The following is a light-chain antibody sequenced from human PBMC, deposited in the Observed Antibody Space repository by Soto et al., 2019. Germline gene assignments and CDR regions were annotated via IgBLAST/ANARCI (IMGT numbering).Light chain of an antibody. J-gene: IGLJ3*02. CDR1: RSDIGAYKY. CDR2: EVN. V-gene: IGLV2-14*01. CDR3: SSYTGDNTWM. Sequence: QSALTQPASVSGSPGQPITISCSGTRSDIGAYKYVSWYQQHPGKVPQLMIYEVNNRPSGVSDRFSGSKSGNTASLTISGLQAEDEAEYYCSSYTGDNTWMFGGGTKLTVL.